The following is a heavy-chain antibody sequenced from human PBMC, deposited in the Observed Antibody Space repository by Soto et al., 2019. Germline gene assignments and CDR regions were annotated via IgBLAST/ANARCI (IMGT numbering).Heavy chain of an antibody. D-gene: IGHD1-20*01. CDR3: ARGITLPTPLDY. J-gene: IGHJ4*02. CDR1: GYTFTSYA. CDR2: INAGNGNT. Sequence: EASVKVSCKASGYTFTSYAMHWVRQAPGQRLEWMGWINAGNGNTKYSQKFQGRVTITRDTSASTAYTELSSLRSEDTAVYYCARGITLPTPLDYWGQGTLVTVSS. V-gene: IGHV1-3*01.